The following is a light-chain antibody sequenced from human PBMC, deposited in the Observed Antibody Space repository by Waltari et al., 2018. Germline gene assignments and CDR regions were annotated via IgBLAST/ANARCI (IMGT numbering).Light chain of an antibody. Sequence: QSALTQPASVSGSPGQSITISCTGSSSDFPTNNYVSWYQQHPGKAPKLMIYDVSNRPPGVSIRFSGSKSGHTASLTSSGLRAEDEADYHCSSYTGGSTSVFGTGTKVTVL. CDR2: DVS. CDR1: SSDFPTNNY. V-gene: IGLV2-14*03. CDR3: SSYTGGSTSV. J-gene: IGLJ1*01.